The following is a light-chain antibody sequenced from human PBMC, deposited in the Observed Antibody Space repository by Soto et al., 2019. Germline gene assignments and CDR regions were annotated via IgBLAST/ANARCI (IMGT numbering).Light chain of an antibody. V-gene: IGKV3-11*01. CDR3: QQRSDWPIT. CDR2: AAS. J-gene: IGKJ4*01. Sequence: EIVLTQSPAILSLSPGERATLSCRASQSVSSYLTWYQQKPGQAPSILIYAASNRATGIPARFSGSGSGTDFPLTISSLEPEDSAVYYCQQRSDWPITSGGGTKVEIK. CDR1: QSVSSY.